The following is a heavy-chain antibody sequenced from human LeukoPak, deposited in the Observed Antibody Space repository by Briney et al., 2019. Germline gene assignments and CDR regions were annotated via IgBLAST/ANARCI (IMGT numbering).Heavy chain of an antibody. Sequence: GGSLRLSCAASGFTFSSYAMSWVRQAPGKGLEWVSAISGSGGSTNYADSVKGRLTISRDNAKNSLYLQMNSLRAEDTAVYFCARAYAGKFDYWGQGTLVTV. D-gene: IGHD4-17*01. CDR3: ARAYAGKFDY. CDR2: ISGSGGST. J-gene: IGHJ4*02. CDR1: GFTFSSYA. V-gene: IGHV3-23*01.